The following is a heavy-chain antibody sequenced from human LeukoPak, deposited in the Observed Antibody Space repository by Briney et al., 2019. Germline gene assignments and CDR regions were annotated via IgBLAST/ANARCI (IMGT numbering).Heavy chain of an antibody. V-gene: IGHV1-18*01. CDR3: ARLCSIRWCLHDWFDP. CDR1: GYTFTSYA. Sequence: PAASVKVSCKASGYTFTSYAISWVRQAPGQGLEWMGWISADNGNTGYAQRFQGRVTMTTDTSTSTAYMELRSLRSDDTAVYYRARLCSIRWCLHDWFDPWGQGTLVTVSS. J-gene: IGHJ5*02. CDR2: ISADNGNT. D-gene: IGHD2-21*01.